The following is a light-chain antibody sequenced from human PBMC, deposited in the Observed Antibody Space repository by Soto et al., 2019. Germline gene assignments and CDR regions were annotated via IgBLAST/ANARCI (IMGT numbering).Light chain of an antibody. Sequence: QSVLTQPASVSGSPGQSITISCTGTSSDVGGYNYVSWYQQLPGKAPKFMIYDVSNRPSGVSNRFSGSKSGNTASLTISGLQAEDEADYYCSSYTSSSTYVFGTGTKLTVL. CDR1: SSDVGGYNY. J-gene: IGLJ1*01. CDR2: DVS. V-gene: IGLV2-14*01. CDR3: SSYTSSSTYV.